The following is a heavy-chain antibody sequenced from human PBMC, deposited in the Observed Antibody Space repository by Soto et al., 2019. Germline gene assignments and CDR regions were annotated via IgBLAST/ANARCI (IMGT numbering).Heavy chain of an antibody. D-gene: IGHD5-12*01. CDR1: GCTFSSYA. J-gene: IGHJ6*02. V-gene: IGHV3-30-3*01. Sequence: VGSLRLSCASSGCTFSSYAMHWVRQAPGKGLEWVAVISYDGSNKYYADPVKGRFTISRDNSKNTLYLQMNSLRAEDTAVYYCARLRRDGYKHYYYYGMDVWGQGTTVTVSS. CDR2: ISYDGSNK. CDR3: ARLRRDGYKHYYYYGMDV.